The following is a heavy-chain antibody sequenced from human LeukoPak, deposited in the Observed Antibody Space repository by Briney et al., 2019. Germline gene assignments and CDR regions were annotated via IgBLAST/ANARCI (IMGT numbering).Heavy chain of an antibody. CDR1: GFTFSSYE. CDR3: ATAHIAVAGTPSMGY. CDR2: ISSSGSTI. Sequence: GGSLRLSCVASGFTFSSYEMNWVRQAPGKGLEWVSYISSSGSTIYYGDSVKGRFTISRDNAKNSLYLQMNSLRAEDTAVYYCATAHIAVAGTPSMGYWGQGTLVTVSS. J-gene: IGHJ4*02. V-gene: IGHV3-48*03. D-gene: IGHD6-19*01.